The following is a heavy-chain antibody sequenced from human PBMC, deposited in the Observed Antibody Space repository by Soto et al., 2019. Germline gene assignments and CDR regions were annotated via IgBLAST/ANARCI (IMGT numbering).Heavy chain of an antibody. Sequence: GASVKVSCKASGYTFTSYDINWVRQATGQGLEWMGWMNPNSGNTGYAQKFQGRVTMTRNTSISTAYMELSSLGSEDTAVYYCAREMTGYSSGGASYGMDVWGQGTTVTVSS. CDR3: AREMTGYSSGGASYGMDV. V-gene: IGHV1-8*01. CDR2: MNPNSGNT. D-gene: IGHD6-19*01. J-gene: IGHJ6*02. CDR1: GYTFTSYD.